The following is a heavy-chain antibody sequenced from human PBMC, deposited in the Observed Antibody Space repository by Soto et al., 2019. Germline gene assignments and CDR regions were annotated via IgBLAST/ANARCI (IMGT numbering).Heavy chain of an antibody. CDR2: ISYDGSNK. Sequence: GGSLRLSCAASGFTFSSYGMHWVRQAPGKGLEWVAVISYDGSNKYYADSVKGRFTISRDNSKNTLYLQMNSLRAEDTAVYYCAKDGVGYYDSSGYYGTTGYYGMDVWGQGTTVTVSS. CDR1: GFTFSSYG. J-gene: IGHJ6*02. V-gene: IGHV3-30*18. D-gene: IGHD3-22*01. CDR3: AKDGVGYYDSSGYYGTTGYYGMDV.